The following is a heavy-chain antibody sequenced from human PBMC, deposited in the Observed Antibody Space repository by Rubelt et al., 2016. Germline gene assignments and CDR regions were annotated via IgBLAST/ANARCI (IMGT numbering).Heavy chain of an antibody. CDR2: MYYSGST. J-gene: IGHJ4*02. V-gene: IGHV4-59*01. CDR1: GGSMSTYY. Sequence: QLQLQESGPGLVKPSETLSLTCTVSGGSMSTYYWSWIRQPPGKGLEWIGYMYYSGSTNYNPSLKSRVTIVMDTSKNQVFLKLSSVIAAYTAVYYCAASGGNGGDFDYWGQGTLVTVSS. CDR3: AASGGNGGDFDY. D-gene: IGHD4-23*01.